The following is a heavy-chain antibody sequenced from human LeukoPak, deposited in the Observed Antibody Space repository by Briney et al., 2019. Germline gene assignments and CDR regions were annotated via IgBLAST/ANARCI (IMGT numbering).Heavy chain of an antibody. CDR3: ARHIVATSGDHTMDV. CDR1: GGSFSGYY. D-gene: IGHD5-12*01. Sequence: SETLSLTCAVYGGSFSGYYWSWIRQPPGKGLEWIGEINHSGSTNYNPSLKSRVTISVDTSKNQFSLKLSSVTAADTAVYYCARHIVATSGDHTMDVRGKGTTVTVSS. J-gene: IGHJ6*04. V-gene: IGHV4-34*01. CDR2: INHSGST.